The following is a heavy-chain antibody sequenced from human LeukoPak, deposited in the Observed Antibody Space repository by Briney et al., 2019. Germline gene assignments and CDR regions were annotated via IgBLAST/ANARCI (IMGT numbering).Heavy chain of an antibody. CDR3: AREYCSSTSCYTFDP. V-gene: IGHV3-7*01. D-gene: IGHD2-2*02. CDR2: IKQDGSEK. Sequence: QAGGSLRLSYAASGFTFSSYWMSWVRQAPGKGLEWVANIKQDGSEKYYVDSVKGRFTISRDNAKNSLYLQMNSLRAEDTAVYYCAREYCSSTSCYTFDPWGQGTLVTVSS. CDR1: GFTFSSYW. J-gene: IGHJ5*02.